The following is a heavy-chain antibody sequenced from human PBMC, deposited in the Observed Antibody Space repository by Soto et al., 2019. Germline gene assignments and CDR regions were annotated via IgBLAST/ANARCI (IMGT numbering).Heavy chain of an antibody. Sequence: LQLQESGPGLVKPSETLSLTCTVSGGAISSSSYCWGWIRQPPGKGLEGIGSIYYRGNTYYNPSLKSLVTISLDTFKKPSSLKLTSVTAADTALYYCAKGTGTGSSYTTDFDYWGQGTLVTVSS. J-gene: IGHJ4*02. V-gene: IGHV4-39*01. CDR2: IYYRGNT. CDR3: AKGTGTGSSYTTDFDY. D-gene: IGHD1-1*01. CDR1: GGAISSSSYC.